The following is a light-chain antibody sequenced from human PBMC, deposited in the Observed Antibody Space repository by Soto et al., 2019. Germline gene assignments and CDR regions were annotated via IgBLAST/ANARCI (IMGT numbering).Light chain of an antibody. J-gene: IGKJ5*01. V-gene: IGKV1-5*03. CDR2: KAS. CDR3: EQYHSYPLT. CDR1: QSISAW. Sequence: DIQMTQSPSTLSASVGERVTITCRASQSISAWLAWYQQKPGKAPKLLIYKASNVESGVPSRFIGSGSGTEFTLTTSSLQPDDFATDYCEQYHSYPLTFGQGTRLEIK.